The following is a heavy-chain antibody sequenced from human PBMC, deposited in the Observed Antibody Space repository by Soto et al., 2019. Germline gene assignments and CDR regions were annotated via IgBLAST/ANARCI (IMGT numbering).Heavy chain of an antibody. CDR2: IKQDGSEK. CDR3: AGPVSGVVTGYYFDY. J-gene: IGHJ4*02. D-gene: IGHD3-3*01. Sequence: QPGGSLGLSCAASGFTFSSYWMSWVRQAPGKGLEWVANIKQDGSEKYYVDSVKGRFTISRDNAKNSLYLQMNSLRAEDTAVYYCAGPVSGVVTGYYFDYWGQGTLVTVSS. CDR1: GFTFSSYW. V-gene: IGHV3-7*01.